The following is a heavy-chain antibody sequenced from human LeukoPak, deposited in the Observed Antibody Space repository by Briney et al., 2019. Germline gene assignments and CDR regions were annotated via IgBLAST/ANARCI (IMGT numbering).Heavy chain of an antibody. J-gene: IGHJ4*02. V-gene: IGHV4-61*02. CDR3: ARSELDDYFKY. CDR1: GGSISSGSYY. CDR2: IYTSGST. D-gene: IGHD3-16*01. Sequence: SETLSLTCTVSGGSISSGSYYWSWIRQPAGKGLEWIGRIYTSGSTNYNPSLKSRVTISVDTSKNQFSLKLSSVTAADTAVYFCARSELDDYFKYWGQGILVTVST.